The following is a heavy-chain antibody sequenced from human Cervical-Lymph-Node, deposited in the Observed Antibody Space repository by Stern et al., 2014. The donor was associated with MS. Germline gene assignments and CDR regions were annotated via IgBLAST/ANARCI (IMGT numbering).Heavy chain of an antibody. CDR3: AAEGEYIRSGIYHYTGMDV. Sequence: QMQLVQSGPEVKRPGTSVRVSCKASGFTFLSSARQRVRQARGQRLEWIGFIVVDRADTRYAQKFHDRVTISRDMSTSTVNMELSSLRSEDTAVYYCAAEGEYIRSGIYHYTGMDVWGQGTTVTVSS. CDR2: IVVDRADT. D-gene: IGHD3-10*01. V-gene: IGHV1-58*02. CDR1: GFTFLSSA. J-gene: IGHJ6*02.